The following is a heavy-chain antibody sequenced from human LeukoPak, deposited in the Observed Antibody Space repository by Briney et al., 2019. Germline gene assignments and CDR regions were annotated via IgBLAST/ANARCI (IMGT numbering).Heavy chain of an antibody. CDR1: GGSFSGYY. Sequence: SETLSLTCAVYGGSFSGYYWSWIRQPPGKGLEWIGEINHSGSTNYNPSLKSRVTISVDTSKNQFPLKLSSVTAADTAVYYCARGEGGSYLNWFDPWGQGTLVTVSS. CDR2: INHSGST. D-gene: IGHD1-26*01. J-gene: IGHJ5*02. CDR3: ARGEGGSYLNWFDP. V-gene: IGHV4-34*01.